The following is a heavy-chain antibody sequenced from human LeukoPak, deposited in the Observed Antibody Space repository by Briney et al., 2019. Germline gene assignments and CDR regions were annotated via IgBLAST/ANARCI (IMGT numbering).Heavy chain of an antibody. CDR3: ASTPHRYCSSTSCYTDY. V-gene: IGHV4-59*01. J-gene: IGHJ4*02. CDR2: IYYSGST. CDR1: GGSISSYY. D-gene: IGHD2-2*02. Sequence: SETLSLTCTVSGGSISSYYWSWIRKPPGKGLEWIGYIYYSGSTNYNPSLKSRVTISVDTSKNQFSLKLSSVTAADTAVYYCASTPHRYCSSTSCYTDYWGQGTLVTVSS.